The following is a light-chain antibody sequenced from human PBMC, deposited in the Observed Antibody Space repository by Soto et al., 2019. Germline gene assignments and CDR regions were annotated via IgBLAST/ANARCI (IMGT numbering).Light chain of an antibody. Sequence: VLTQSPGTLSLSPGERATLSCRASQGVDNKYLAWYQQKRGQAPRLLIYGASTRAAGIPDRFSGSGSGTDFTLAISSLEPEDFAVYYCQEYGNPLFGPGTKVEIK. CDR1: QGVDNKY. J-gene: IGKJ3*01. CDR3: QEYGNPL. CDR2: GAS. V-gene: IGKV3-20*01.